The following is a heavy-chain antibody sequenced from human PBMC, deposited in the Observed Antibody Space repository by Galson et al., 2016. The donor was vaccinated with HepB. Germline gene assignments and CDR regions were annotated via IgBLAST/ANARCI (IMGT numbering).Heavy chain of an antibody. V-gene: IGHV3-21*05. Sequence: SLRLSRAASGFTFSRYGMNWVRQAPGKGLEWLSYISSTSSYIYYADSVKGRLTISRDNAKNSLYLQMNSLRADDTAVYYCAREDGRGYCTGGSCLLKDGFDIWGQGTLVTVSA. CDR3: AREDGRGYCTGGSCLLKDGFDI. D-gene: IGHD2-15*01. CDR1: GFTFSRYG. CDR2: ISSTSSYI. J-gene: IGHJ3*02.